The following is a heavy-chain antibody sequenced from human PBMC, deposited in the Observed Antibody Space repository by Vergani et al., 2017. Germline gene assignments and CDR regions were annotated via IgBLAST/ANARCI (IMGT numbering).Heavy chain of an antibody. Sequence: EVQLVESGGGLVQPGGSLRLSCAASGFTFSSYWMSWVRQAPGKGLEWVANIKQDGSEKYYVDSVKGRFTISRDNAKNSLYLQMNSLRAEDTAVYYCARSDPRITIFGVVIDSGYFDYWGQGTLVTVSS. D-gene: IGHD3-3*01. CDR2: IKQDGSEK. J-gene: IGHJ4*02. CDR3: ARSDPRITIFGVVIDSGYFDY. V-gene: IGHV3-7*01. CDR1: GFTFSSYW.